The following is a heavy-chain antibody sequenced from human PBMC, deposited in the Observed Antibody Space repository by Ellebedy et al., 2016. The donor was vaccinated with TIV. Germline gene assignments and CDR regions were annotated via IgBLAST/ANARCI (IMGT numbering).Heavy chain of an antibody. Sequence: GGSLRLSXKGSGYSFTSYWISWVRQMPGKGLEWMGRIDPSDSYTNYSPSFQGHVTISADKSISTAYLQWSSLKASDTAMYYCARRPGGSYYYGMDVWGQGTTVTVSS. V-gene: IGHV5-10-1*01. D-gene: IGHD3-10*01. CDR1: GYSFTSYW. J-gene: IGHJ6*02. CDR3: ARRPGGSYYYGMDV. CDR2: IDPSDSYT.